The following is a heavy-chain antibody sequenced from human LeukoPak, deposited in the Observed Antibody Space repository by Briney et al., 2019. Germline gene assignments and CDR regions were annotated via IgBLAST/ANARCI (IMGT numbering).Heavy chain of an antibody. V-gene: IGHV3-30*18. CDR1: GFTFSSYG. D-gene: IGHD6-19*01. CDR2: ISYDGSNK. CDR3: AKDISGSSGWYSGGFDY. Sequence: PGRSLRLSCAASGFTFSSYGMHWVRQAPGKGLEWVAVISYDGSNKYYADSVKGRFTISRDNSKNTLYLQMNSLRAEDTAVYYCAKDISGSSGWYSGGFDYWGQGTLVTVSS. J-gene: IGHJ4*02.